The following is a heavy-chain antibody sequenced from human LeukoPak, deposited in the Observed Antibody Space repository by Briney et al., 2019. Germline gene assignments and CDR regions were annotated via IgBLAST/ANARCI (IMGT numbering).Heavy chain of an antibody. Sequence: QPGGSLRLSCAPSVFTFSSYGMHLVREAPGKGLELVAFIRYDGSNKYYAGSVKGRFTIFRDNSKNTLYLEMNSLRAEDTAVYYCAKDSDFGGRSGVRYFDYWGQGTLVTVSS. V-gene: IGHV3-30*02. CDR3: AKDSDFGGRSGVRYFDY. CDR1: VFTFSSYG. D-gene: IGHD3-10*01. CDR2: IRYDGSNK. J-gene: IGHJ4*02.